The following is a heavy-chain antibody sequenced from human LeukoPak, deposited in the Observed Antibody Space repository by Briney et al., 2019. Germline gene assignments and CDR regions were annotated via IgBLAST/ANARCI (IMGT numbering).Heavy chain of an antibody. V-gene: IGHV3-23*01. CDR3: AKREYYYDSSGPGIDY. CDR1: GFTFSSYA. CDR2: ISGSGGST. Sequence: GGSLRLSCAASGFTFSSYAMSWVRQAPGKGLEWVSAISGSGGSTYYADSVKGRFTISRDNSKNTLYLQMNSPRAEDTAVYYCAKREYYYDSSGPGIDYWGQGTLVTVSS. D-gene: IGHD3-22*01. J-gene: IGHJ4*02.